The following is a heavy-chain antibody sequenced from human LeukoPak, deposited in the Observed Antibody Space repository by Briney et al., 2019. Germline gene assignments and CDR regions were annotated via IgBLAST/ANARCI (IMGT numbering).Heavy chain of an antibody. CDR2: IYYRGNT. CDR3: ASPPLDYGDYSIDY. CDR1: GGSISSSSYY. D-gene: IGHD4-17*01. V-gene: IGHV4-39*01. J-gene: IGHJ4*01. Sequence: KPSETLSLTCTVSGGSISSSSYYWGWIRQPPGKGLPWIGSIYYRGNTYYTPSLKSRVTISVDTSKNQFSLKLSSVTAADTAVYYCASPPLDYGDYSIDYWGHGTLVTVSS.